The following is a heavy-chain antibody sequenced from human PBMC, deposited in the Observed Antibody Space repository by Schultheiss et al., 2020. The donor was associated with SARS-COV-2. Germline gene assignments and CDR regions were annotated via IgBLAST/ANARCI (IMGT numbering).Heavy chain of an antibody. D-gene: IGHD3-9*01. Sequence: SETLSLTCTVSGGSISSSGYYWGWIRQPPGQGLEWIGELSLGGGSRYNSALKSRVTISVDTSKKNFSLNLDSVTAADTAVYYCARGHRGQLVKDWGQGFLVTVSS. CDR3: ARGHRGQLVKD. J-gene: IGHJ4*02. V-gene: IGHV4-39*02. CDR2: LSLGGGS. CDR1: GGSISSSGYY.